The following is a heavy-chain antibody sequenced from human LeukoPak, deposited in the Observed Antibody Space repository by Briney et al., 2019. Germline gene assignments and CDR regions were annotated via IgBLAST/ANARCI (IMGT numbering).Heavy chain of an antibody. CDR1: GFTFSSYG. Sequence: PGRSLRLSCAASGFTFSSYGMHWVRQAPGKGLEWVAVIWYDGSNKYYADSVKGRFTISRDNSKNTLYLQMNSLRAEDTAVNYCARDVPAYYYDSSGYTDAFDIWGQGTMVTVSS. CDR3: ARDVPAYYYDSSGYTDAFDI. CDR2: IWYDGSNK. V-gene: IGHV3-33*01. J-gene: IGHJ3*02. D-gene: IGHD3-22*01.